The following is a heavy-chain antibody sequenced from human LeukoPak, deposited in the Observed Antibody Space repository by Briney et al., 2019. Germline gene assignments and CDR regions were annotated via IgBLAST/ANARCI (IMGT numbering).Heavy chain of an antibody. Sequence: GGSLRLSCPASGFTFEDYATHWVRQAPGKGLEWVSLISGDGGNTYYADFVKGRFTISRDNRKNSLYLQMNSLRTEDTALYYCATDIVAVGTGYWGQGTLVTVSS. D-gene: IGHD7-27*01. CDR2: ISGDGGNT. CDR3: ATDIVAVGTGY. CDR1: GFTFEDYA. J-gene: IGHJ4*02. V-gene: IGHV3-43*02.